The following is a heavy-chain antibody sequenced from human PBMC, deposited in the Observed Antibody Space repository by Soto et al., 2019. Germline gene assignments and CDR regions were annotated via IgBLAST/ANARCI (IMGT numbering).Heavy chain of an antibody. D-gene: IGHD3-16*02. V-gene: IGHV1-2*02. J-gene: IGHJ6*03. CDR1: GYRFSDYY. CDR3: ARESGGATATLDHYSFDMDV. CDR2: MNPNSGDT. Sequence: QVQLVQSGAEVKKPGASVTVSCKASGYRFSDYYLHWERQAPGQGPEWMGWMNPNSGDTKYAQKCKGRVTKTRDTYVRAAFMELNWLKSEDTAVYYSARESGGATATLDHYSFDMDVWGIGTTVTVS.